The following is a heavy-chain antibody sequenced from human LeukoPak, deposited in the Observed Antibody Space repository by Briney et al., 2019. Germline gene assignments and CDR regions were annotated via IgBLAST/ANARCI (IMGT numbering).Heavy chain of an antibody. V-gene: IGHV3-23*01. Sequence: PGGSLRLSCAASGFTFSSYAMSWVRQAPGKGLEWVSPISSSGGGTYYADSVKGRFTISRDNSKNTLYLQMNSLRAEDTAVYYCAKDKVVVVPAATRKGYYYYMDVWGKGTTVTVSS. CDR2: ISSSGGGT. D-gene: IGHD2-2*01. J-gene: IGHJ6*03. CDR3: AKDKVVVVPAATRKGYYYYMDV. CDR1: GFTFSSYA.